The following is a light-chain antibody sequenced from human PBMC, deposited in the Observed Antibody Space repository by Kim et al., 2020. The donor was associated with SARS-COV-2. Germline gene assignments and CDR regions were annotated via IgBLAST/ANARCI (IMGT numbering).Light chain of an antibody. V-gene: IGLV1-40*01. CDR3: QSYDSSLGGSV. J-gene: IGLJ3*02. CDR1: SSNIGAGYD. Sequence: QSVLTQSPSVSGAPGQRVTISCTGSSSNIGAGYDVHWYQQLPGTAPKLLINSNSNRPSGVPDRFSGSKSGTSASLAITGLQADDEAEYHCQSYDSSLGGSVFGGGTKLTVL. CDR2: SNS.